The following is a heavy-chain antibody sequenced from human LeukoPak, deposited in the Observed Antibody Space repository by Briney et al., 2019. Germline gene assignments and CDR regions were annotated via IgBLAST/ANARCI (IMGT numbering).Heavy chain of an antibody. CDR2: ISSSSSYI. J-gene: IGHJ6*02. V-gene: IGHV3-21*01. Sequence: GRSLRLSCAASGFTFSSYSMNWVRQAPGKGLEWVSSISSSSSYIYYADSVKGRFTISRDNAKNSLYLHMNSLRAEDTAVYYCARASTTVVTPAYYYHGMDVWGQGTTVTVSS. CDR1: GFTFSSYS. D-gene: IGHD4-23*01. CDR3: ARASTTVVTPAYYYHGMDV.